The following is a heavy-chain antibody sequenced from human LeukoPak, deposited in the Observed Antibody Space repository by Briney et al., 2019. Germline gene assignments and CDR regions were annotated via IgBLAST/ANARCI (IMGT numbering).Heavy chain of an antibody. CDR2: FDPEDGET. Sequence: ASVKVACKVSGYTLTELSMHWVRQAPGKGLEWMGGFDPEDGETIYAQKFQGRVTMTEDTSTDTAYMELSCVRSEGTAVYYCANSPPGKRSVEYNWFDPWGQGTLVTVSS. V-gene: IGHV1-24*01. D-gene: IGHD3-10*01. CDR1: GYTLTELS. J-gene: IGHJ5*02. CDR3: ANSPPGKRSVEYNWFDP.